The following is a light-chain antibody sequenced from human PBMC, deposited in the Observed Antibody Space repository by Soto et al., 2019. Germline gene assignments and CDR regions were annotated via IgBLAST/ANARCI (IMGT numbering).Light chain of an antibody. CDR2: SNN. V-gene: IGLV1-44*01. CDR3: ATWDDNLSGPSWV. Sequence: QSVLTQPPSASGTPGQRVTISCSGSSSNIGSNTVNWYQQLPGTAPKLLIYSNNQRPSGVPDRFSGSKSGTSASLTISDLRSEDEADYYCATWDDNLSGPSWVFGGGTKLTVL. J-gene: IGLJ3*02. CDR1: SSNIGSNT.